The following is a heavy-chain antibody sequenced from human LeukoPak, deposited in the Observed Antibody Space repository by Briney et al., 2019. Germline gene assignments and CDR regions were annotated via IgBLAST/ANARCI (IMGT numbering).Heavy chain of an antibody. V-gene: IGHV4-34*01. CDR2: INHSGST. D-gene: IGHD2-2*01. J-gene: IGHJ6*03. CDR3: ARARPVVPAAMKRTYYVDV. Sequence: PSETLSLTCAVYGGSFSGYYWSWIRQPPGKGLEWIGEINHSGSTNYNPSLKSRVTISVDTSKNQFSLKLSSVTAADTAVYYCARARPVVPAAMKRTYYVDVWGKGTTVTVSS. CDR1: GGSFSGYY.